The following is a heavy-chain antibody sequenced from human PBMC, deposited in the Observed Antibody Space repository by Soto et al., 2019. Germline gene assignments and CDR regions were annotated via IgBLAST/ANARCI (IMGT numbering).Heavy chain of an antibody. CDR2: INAGNGNT. CDR3: ARAPPRIAARPWYNWFDP. Sequence: ASVKVSCKASGNTFTSYAMHWVRQAPGQRLERMGWINAGNGNTKYSQKFQGRVTITRDTSASTAYMELSSLRSEDTAVYYCARAPPRIAARPWYNWFDPWGQGTLVTVSS. J-gene: IGHJ5*02. D-gene: IGHD6-6*01. V-gene: IGHV1-3*01. CDR1: GNTFTSYA.